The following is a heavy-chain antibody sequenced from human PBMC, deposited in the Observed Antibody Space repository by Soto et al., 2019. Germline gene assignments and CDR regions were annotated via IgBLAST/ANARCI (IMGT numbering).Heavy chain of an antibody. D-gene: IGHD6-25*01. J-gene: IGHJ6*03. V-gene: IGHV3-9*01. CDR1: GFTFDDYA. Sequence: GGSLRLSCAASGFTFDDYAMHWVRQAPGKGLEWVSGISWNSGSIGYADSVKGRFTISRDNAKNSLYLQMNSLRAEDTALYYCAKDIIAASPAYYYYYMDVWGKGTTVTVSS. CDR3: AKDIIAASPAYYYYYMDV. CDR2: ISWNSGSI.